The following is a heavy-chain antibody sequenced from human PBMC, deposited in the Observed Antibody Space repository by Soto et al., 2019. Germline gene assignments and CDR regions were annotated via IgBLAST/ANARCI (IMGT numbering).Heavy chain of an antibody. D-gene: IGHD6-25*01. J-gene: IGHJ6*01. CDR3: ARDKISGGVYNSYSYYYGMDV. CDR1: GGCISSGGYY. CDR2: IYYSGST. Sequence: SETLSLTCTVSGGCISSGGYYWSWIRQHPGKGLEWIGYIYYSGSTYYNPSLKSRVTISVDTSKNQFSLKRSSVTAADTAVYYCARDKISGGVYNSYSYYYGMDVWGQGTTVTVSS. V-gene: IGHV4-31*03.